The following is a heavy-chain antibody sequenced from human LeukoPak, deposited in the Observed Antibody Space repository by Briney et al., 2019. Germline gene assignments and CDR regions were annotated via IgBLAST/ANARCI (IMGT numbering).Heavy chain of an antibody. CDR3: VRDRCSGGSCRLFDY. CDR2: MWSDGDNR. D-gene: IGHD2-15*01. V-gene: IGHV3-33*01. J-gene: IGHJ4*02. Sequence: GRSLRLSCAASGSTFGTYAMHWVRQAPGKGLEGVAVMWSDGDNRYYADSVKGRFTISRDNSKNTLYLEMNSLRAEDTAVYYCVRDRCSGGSCRLFDYWGQGALVTVSS. CDR1: GSTFGTYA.